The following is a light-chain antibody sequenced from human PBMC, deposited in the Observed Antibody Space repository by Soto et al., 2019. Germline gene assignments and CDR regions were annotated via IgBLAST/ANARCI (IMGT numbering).Light chain of an antibody. CDR2: QAS. CDR3: QQYDNYPLT. J-gene: IGKJ4*01. Sequence: DIQMAQSPSTLPANIGDRVSITCRASQTINTWLAWYQKKPGKAPNLLIYQASTLETGVPSRFSGSGSGTEFTLTISGLQPDDFASYYCQQYDNYPLTFGGGTKVEI. CDR1: QTINTW. V-gene: IGKV1-5*03.